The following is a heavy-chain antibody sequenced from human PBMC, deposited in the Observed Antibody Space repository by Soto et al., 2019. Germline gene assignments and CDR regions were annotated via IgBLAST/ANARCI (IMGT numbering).Heavy chain of an antibody. Sequence: QLVESGGGFVKPGMSLRLTCAASGFTFSNAWMTWVRQAPGKGLARVGLIRSQGDVATADYAAPVRGRFTISRDDSQNLVFLHMYNLKPEETAVYYCISAPLRRGQGTLVTVSS. J-gene: IGHJ4*02. CDR2: IRSQGDVATA. CDR1: GFTFSNAW. V-gene: IGHV3-15*01. CDR3: ISAPLR.